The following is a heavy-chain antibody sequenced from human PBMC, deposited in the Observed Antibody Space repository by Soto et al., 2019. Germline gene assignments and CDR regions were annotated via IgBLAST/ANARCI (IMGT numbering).Heavy chain of an antibody. CDR3: ASGAPLGYYFDY. CDR2: IIPSFGTA. J-gene: IGHJ4*02. CDR1: GGTFSSYA. V-gene: IGHV1-69*06. Sequence: QVQLVQSGAEVKKPGSSVKVSCKASGGTFSSYAISWVRQAPGQGLEWMGGIIPSFGTANYAQKFQGRVPITADKSTSTAYMALSSLRSEDTAVYYCASGAPLGYYFDYWGQGTLVTVSS. D-gene: IGHD3-16*01.